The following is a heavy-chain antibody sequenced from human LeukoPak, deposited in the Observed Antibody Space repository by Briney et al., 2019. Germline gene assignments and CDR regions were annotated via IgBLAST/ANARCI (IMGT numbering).Heavy chain of an antibody. CDR2: ISAYNGNT. D-gene: IGHD4-23*01. J-gene: IGHJ6*02. CDR1: GYTFTSYG. Sequence: ASVKVSCKASGYTFTSYGISWVRQAPGQGLEWMGWISAYNGNTNYAQKLQGRVTMTTDTSTSTAYMELRSLRSDDTAVYYCADPPAYGGNSLDGMDVWGQGTTVTVSS. V-gene: IGHV1-18*01. CDR3: ADPPAYGGNSLDGMDV.